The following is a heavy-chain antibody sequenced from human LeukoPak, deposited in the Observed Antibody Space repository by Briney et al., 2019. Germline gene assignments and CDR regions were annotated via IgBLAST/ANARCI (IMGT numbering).Heavy chain of an antibody. D-gene: IGHD3-9*01. Sequence: ASVKVSCRASGYTFTAHYIHWVRQAPGQGLEWMGWINPNSGGTNYAQKFQGRVTMTRDTSISTAYMELSRLRSDDTAVYYCARLFDDAFDIWGQGTMVTVSS. CDR3: ARLFDDAFDI. J-gene: IGHJ3*02. CDR1: GYTFTAHY. V-gene: IGHV1-2*02. CDR2: INPNSGGT.